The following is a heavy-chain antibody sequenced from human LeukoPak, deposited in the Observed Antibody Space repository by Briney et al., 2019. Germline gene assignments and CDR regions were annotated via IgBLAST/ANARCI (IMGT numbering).Heavy chain of an antibody. CDR3: ARSGSYDILTGYYTDY. V-gene: IGHV3-48*04. CDR1: GFTFSSYA. D-gene: IGHD3-9*01. Sequence: PGGSLRLSCAAAGFTFSSYAMSWVRQALGKGLEWVSYISSSGSTIYYADSVKGRFTISRDNAKNSLYLQMNSLRAEDTAVYYCARSGSYDILTGYYTDYWGQGTLVTVSS. CDR2: ISSSGSTI. J-gene: IGHJ4*02.